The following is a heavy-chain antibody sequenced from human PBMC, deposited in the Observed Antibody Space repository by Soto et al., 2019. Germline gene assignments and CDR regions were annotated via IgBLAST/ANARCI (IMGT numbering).Heavy chain of an antibody. CDR1: VFTFSSYA. D-gene: IGHD4-4*01. CDR2: ISYDGSNK. Sequence: GSLRLSCAASVFTFSSYAMHWVRQAPGKGLEWVAVISYDGSNKYYADSVKGRFTISRDNSKNTLYLQMNSLRAEDTAVYYCARGTTVTTSGLFDPWGQGTLVTVSS. V-gene: IGHV3-30-3*01. CDR3: ARGTTVTTSGLFDP. J-gene: IGHJ5*02.